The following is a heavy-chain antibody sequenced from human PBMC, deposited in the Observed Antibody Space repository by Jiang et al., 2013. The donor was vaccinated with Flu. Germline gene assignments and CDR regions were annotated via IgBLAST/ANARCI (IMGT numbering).Heavy chain of an antibody. J-gene: IGHJ4*02. V-gene: IGHV4-34*01. Sequence: LLKPSETLSLTCAFYGGSFGGYYWTWIRQSPGKGLEWIGEIRHSGSTNYNPSLKSRVTMSVDTSKNQFSLKLTSVTAADTAVYYCARRDWNYVHWGQGNPGHRLF. D-gene: IGHD1-7*01. CDR1: GGSFGGYY. CDR3: ARRDWNYVH. CDR2: IRHSGST.